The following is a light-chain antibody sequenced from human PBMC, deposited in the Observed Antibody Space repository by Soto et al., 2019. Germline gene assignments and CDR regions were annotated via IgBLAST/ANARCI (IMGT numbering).Light chain of an antibody. CDR3: QRYNNWPLT. CDR2: GAS. V-gene: IGKV3-15*01. J-gene: IGKJ4*01. CDR1: QSVGHN. Sequence: VLTQSPGTLSLSPGDRATLSCRASQSVGHNYLAWFQQKPGQAPRLLIYGASSRATGVPARFSGSRSGTEFTLTINSLQSEDFAVYYCQRYNNWPLTFGGGTKVDIK.